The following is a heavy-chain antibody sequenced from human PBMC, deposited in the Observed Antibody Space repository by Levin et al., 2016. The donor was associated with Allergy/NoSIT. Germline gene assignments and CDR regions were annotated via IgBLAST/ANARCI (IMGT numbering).Heavy chain of an antibody. V-gene: IGHV1-69*06. CDR1: GGTFSSYA. CDR3: AKNYGDHRPFYDY. J-gene: IGHJ4*02. Sequence: SVKVSCKASGGTFSSYAISWVRQAPGQGLEWMGGIIPIFGTANYAQKFQGRVTITADKSTSTAYMELSSLRSEDTAVYYCAKNYGDHRPFYDYWGQGTLVTVSS. CDR2: IIPIFGTA. D-gene: IGHD4/OR15-4a*01.